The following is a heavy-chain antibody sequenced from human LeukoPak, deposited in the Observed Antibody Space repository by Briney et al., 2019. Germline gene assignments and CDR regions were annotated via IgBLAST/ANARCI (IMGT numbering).Heavy chain of an antibody. J-gene: IGHJ4*02. D-gene: IGHD2-2*01. CDR2: IRYDGSNK. Sequence: GGSLRLSCAASGFTLSSYSMNWVRQAPGKGLEWVAFIRYDGSNKYYADSVKGRFTISRDNSKNALYLQMNSLRAEDTAVYYCARDPYQLLSHSFDYWGQGTLVTVSS. V-gene: IGHV3-30*02. CDR3: ARDPYQLLSHSFDY. CDR1: GFTLSSYS.